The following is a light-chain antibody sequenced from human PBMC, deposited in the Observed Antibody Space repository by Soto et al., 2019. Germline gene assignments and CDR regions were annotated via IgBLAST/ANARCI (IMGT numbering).Light chain of an antibody. Sequence: ERVLTQSPGTLSLSPGERATLSCRASQSVSSSYLAWYQQKPGQAPRLLIYGASSRATGIPDRFSGSGSGTDFTLTISRLEPEDFAVYYCQQYGSSPCTFGQGTKLEIK. V-gene: IGKV3-20*01. CDR3: QQYGSSPCT. CDR2: GAS. J-gene: IGKJ2*02. CDR1: QSVSSSY.